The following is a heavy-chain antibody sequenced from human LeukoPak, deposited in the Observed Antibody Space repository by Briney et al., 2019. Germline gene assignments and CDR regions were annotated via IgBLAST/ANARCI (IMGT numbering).Heavy chain of an antibody. Sequence: SETLSLTCTVSGGSISSGSYYWSWIRQPAGKGLEWIGRIYTSGSTNYNPSLKSRVTISVDTSKNQFSLKLSSVTAADTAVYYCAREGHVLRYFDWLSQRGAFDIWGQGTMVTVSS. CDR3: AREGHVLRYFDWLSQRGAFDI. CDR1: GGSISSGSYY. CDR2: IYTSGST. J-gene: IGHJ3*02. V-gene: IGHV4-61*02. D-gene: IGHD3-9*01.